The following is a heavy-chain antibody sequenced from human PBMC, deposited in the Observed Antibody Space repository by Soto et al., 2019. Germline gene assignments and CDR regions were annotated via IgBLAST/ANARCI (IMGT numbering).Heavy chain of an antibody. CDR1: GFTFSNFA. D-gene: IGHD2-15*01. CDR3: VKGSQLLLYYFEY. Sequence: PGGSLRLSCSASGFTFSNFAMHWVRQAPGKGLEYVSGITSNGDNTYNADSVQGRFTISRDNSKSTLYLQMTSLRVEDTAVYYFVKGSQLLLYYFEYWGRGALVTVSS. CDR2: ITSNGDNT. J-gene: IGHJ4*02. V-gene: IGHV3-64D*06.